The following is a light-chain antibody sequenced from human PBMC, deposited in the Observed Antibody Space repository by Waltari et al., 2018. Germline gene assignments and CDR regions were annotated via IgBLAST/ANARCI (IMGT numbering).Light chain of an antibody. CDR2: EGT. J-gene: IGLJ1*01. Sequence: QSALTQPASVSGSPGQSITISCTGSSNDLGTYNLVSWYQQHPGKAPKLRIYEGTERPSGVSNRFSGSQSGNTASLTISGLQAEDEADYYCCSYAGSTTFLYVFGTGTKVTVL. V-gene: IGLV2-23*01. CDR1: SNDLGTYNL. CDR3: CSYAGSTTFLYV.